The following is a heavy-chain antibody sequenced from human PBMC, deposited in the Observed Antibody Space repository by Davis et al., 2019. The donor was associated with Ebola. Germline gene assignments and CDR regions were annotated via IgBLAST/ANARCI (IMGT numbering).Heavy chain of an antibody. Sequence: MPSETLSLTCTVSGGSVSSGSYYWSWIRQPPGKGLEWIGYIYYSGNTNYNPSLKSRVTISVDTSKNQFSLKLTSVTAADTAVYYCARHKGLDPWGQGTLVTVSS. CDR3: ARHKGLDP. J-gene: IGHJ5*02. CDR1: GGSVSSGSYY. V-gene: IGHV4-61*01. CDR2: IYYSGNT.